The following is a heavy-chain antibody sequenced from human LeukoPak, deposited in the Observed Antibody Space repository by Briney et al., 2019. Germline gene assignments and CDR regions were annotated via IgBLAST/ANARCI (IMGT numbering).Heavy chain of an antibody. CDR3: AKDRSSGWSPDAFDI. V-gene: IGHV3-74*01. D-gene: IGHD6-19*01. Sequence: PGGSLRLSCAASGFTFNSYYMYWVRQAPGKGLVWVSRISGDGSTTIYADFVKGRFTISRDNAKNTLYLQMNSLRVEDTAVYYCAKDRSSGWSPDAFDIWGQGTMVTVSS. CDR1: GFTFNSYY. CDR2: ISGDGSTT. J-gene: IGHJ3*02.